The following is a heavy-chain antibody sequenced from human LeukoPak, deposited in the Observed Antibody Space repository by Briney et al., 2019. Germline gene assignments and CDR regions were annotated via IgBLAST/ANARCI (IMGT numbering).Heavy chain of an antibody. V-gene: IGHV4-39*07. CDR1: GGSISSSSYY. Sequence: SETLSLTCTVSGGSISSSSYYWGWIRQPPGKGLEWIGSIYYSGSTYYNPSLKSRVTISVDTSKNQFSLKLSSVTAADTAVYYCAREGSSSSALDYWGQGTLVTVSS. CDR2: IYYSGST. CDR3: AREGSSSSALDY. D-gene: IGHD6-6*01. J-gene: IGHJ4*02.